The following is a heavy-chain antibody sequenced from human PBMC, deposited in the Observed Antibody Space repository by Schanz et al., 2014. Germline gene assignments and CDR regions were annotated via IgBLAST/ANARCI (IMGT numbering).Heavy chain of an antibody. Sequence: VQLVESGGGLVQPGGSLRLSCGGSGFTFSSYGMHWVRQAPGKGLEWVAAMSYDGSIKYYGDSVKGRFTISRDNSKNTLYLQMNSLRAEDTAVYYCAKDLLYGAPMPLNHLDYWGQGTLVTVSS. CDR1: GFTFSSYG. D-gene: IGHD2-2*01. CDR2: MSYDGSIK. J-gene: IGHJ4*02. CDR3: AKDLLYGAPMPLNHLDY. V-gene: IGHV3-30*18.